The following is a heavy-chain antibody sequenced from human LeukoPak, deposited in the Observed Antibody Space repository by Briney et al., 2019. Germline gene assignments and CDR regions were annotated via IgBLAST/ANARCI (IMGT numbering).Heavy chain of an antibody. J-gene: IGHJ6*02. V-gene: IGHV1-2*02. D-gene: IGHD2-2*01. CDR2: INPNNGGT. CDR1: GYTFTSYD. CDR3: ARDHCATTGCYEDYYYGLDV. Sequence: ASVKVSCKASGYTFTSYDTNWVRQAPGQGLEWMGWINPNNGGTNYAQNFQGRVTMTRDTSISTAYMELSRLTSDDTAVYYCARDHCATTGCYEDYYYGLDVWGQGTTVTVSS.